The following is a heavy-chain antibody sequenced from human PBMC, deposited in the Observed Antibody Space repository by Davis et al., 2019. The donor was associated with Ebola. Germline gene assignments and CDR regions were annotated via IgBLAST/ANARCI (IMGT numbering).Heavy chain of an antibody. CDR2: INWNGGST. Sequence: PGGSLRLSCAASGFTFDDYGMSWVRQAPGKGLEWVSGINWNGGSTGYADSVKGRFTISRDNAKNSLYLQMNSLRAEDTALYYCARDRNYYDSSGYYRDYWGQGTLVTVSS. CDR1: GFTFDDYG. D-gene: IGHD3-22*01. CDR3: ARDRNYYDSSGYYRDY. V-gene: IGHV3-20*04. J-gene: IGHJ4*02.